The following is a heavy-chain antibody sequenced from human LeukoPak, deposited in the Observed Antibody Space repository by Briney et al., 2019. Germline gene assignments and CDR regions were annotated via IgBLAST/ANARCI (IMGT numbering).Heavy chain of an antibody. J-gene: IGHJ6*02. Sequence: GGSLRLSCAASEFTFSDYQMNWIRQAPGKGLEWVSYISSSGTVIYYADSVKGRFTISRDNAKNSLYLQMNSLRAEDTAVYYCARSRVYYGDWDMDVWGQGTTVTVSS. V-gene: IGHV3-11*01. D-gene: IGHD4-17*01. CDR3: ARSRVYYGDWDMDV. CDR2: ISSSGTVI. CDR1: EFTFSDYQ.